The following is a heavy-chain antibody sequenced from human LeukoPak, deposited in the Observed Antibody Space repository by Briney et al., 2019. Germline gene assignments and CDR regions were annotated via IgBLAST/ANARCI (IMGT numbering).Heavy chain of an antibody. Sequence: GGSLRLSCAASGFTFSSYWMSWVRQAPGKGLEWVANIKQDGSEKYYVDSVKGRFTISRDNAKNSLYLQMNSLRAEDTAVYYCAKVFTSSYLWFGELLVHDAFDIWGQGTMVTVSS. CDR1: GFTFSSYW. V-gene: IGHV3-7*03. CDR3: AKVFTSSYLWFGELLVHDAFDI. CDR2: IKQDGSEK. J-gene: IGHJ3*02. D-gene: IGHD3-10*01.